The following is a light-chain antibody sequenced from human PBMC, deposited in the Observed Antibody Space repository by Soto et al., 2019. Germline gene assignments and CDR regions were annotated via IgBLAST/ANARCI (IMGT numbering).Light chain of an antibody. J-gene: IGKJ1*01. V-gene: IGKV3-15*01. CDR2: GAY. Sequence: EIVMTQSPATLSVSPGERVTLSCKASRSVRSNLAWYQQKPGQAPRLLISGAYNRATVITDRFGGSGSGTEFTLAIDSVQSEDFAVYYCPQYRYWRGTFGQGTKV. CDR1: RSVRSN. CDR3: PQYRYWRGT.